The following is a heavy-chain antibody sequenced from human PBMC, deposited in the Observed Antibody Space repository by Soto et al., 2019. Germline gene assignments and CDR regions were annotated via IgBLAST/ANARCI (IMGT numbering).Heavy chain of an antibody. CDR2: IFSNDEK. Sequence: GSGPTLVNPTQTLTLTCSFSGFSLSTSGVGVGWIRQPPGKALEWLAHIFSNDEKSYSTSLKSRLTISKDTSKSQVVLTMTNMDPVDTATYYCARTDVDTAMVPHFDYWGQGTLVTGSS. J-gene: IGHJ4*02. V-gene: IGHV2-26*01. CDR1: GFSLSTSGVG. CDR3: ARTDVDTAMVPHFDY. D-gene: IGHD5-18*01.